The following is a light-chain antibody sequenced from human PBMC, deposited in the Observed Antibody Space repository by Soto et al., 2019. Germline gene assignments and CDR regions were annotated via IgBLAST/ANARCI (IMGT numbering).Light chain of an antibody. CDR2: LNSDGSH. V-gene: IGLV4-69*01. J-gene: IGLJ1*01. Sequence: QAVLTQSPSASASLGASVKLTCTLSSGHSSYATAWHQQQPEKGPRYLMKLNSDGSHSKGDGIPDRLSGSSSGAERYLTISSLQSEDEADYYCQTWGTGIRVFGTGTKLTVL. CDR1: SGHSSYA. CDR3: QTWGTGIRV.